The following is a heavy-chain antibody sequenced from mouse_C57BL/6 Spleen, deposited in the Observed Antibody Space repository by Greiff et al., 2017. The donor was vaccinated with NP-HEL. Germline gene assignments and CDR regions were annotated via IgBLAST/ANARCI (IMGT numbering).Heavy chain of an antibody. CDR1: GYSFTSNY. CDR3: ASTNWGDLDY. CDR2: INPGTGDT. J-gene: IGHJ2*01. D-gene: IGHD4-1*02. Sequence: VQLQQSGAELVKPGASVKLSCKASGYSFTSNYMHWVKQSPEKGLEWIGRINPGTGDTKYNQKFKAKATITVDKSSNTAYMQLKSLTSEDSAIYYCASTNWGDLDYWGQGTTLTVSS. V-gene: IGHV1-42*01.